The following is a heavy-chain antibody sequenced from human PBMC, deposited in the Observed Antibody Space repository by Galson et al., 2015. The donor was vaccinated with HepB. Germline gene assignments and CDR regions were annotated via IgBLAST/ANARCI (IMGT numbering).Heavy chain of an antibody. CDR3: VRAKGKEWYFAL. D-gene: IGHD4-23*01. Sequence: SLRLSCAASGFTFSIYAMNWVRQAPGKGLEWVSLIGGSGVSKHYADSVKGRFTISRDNSNNTLYLQMNTLRADDTAVYYCVRAKGKEWYFALWGRGTLISVS. V-gene: IGHV3-23*01. CDR1: GFTFSIYA. CDR2: IGGSGVSK. J-gene: IGHJ2*01.